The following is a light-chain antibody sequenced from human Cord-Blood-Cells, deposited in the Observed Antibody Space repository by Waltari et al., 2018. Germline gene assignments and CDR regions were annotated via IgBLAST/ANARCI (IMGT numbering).Light chain of an antibody. J-gene: IGKJ2*01. V-gene: IGKV1-6*01. CDR1: QGIRND. Sequence: ALQMTQSPSSLSASVGDRVTITCRASQGIRNDLGWYQQKPGKAPKLLIYAAASLQSGVPSRFSGSGSGTDFTLTISSLQPEDFATYYCLQDYNYPYTFGQGTKLEIK. CDR2: AAA. CDR3: LQDYNYPYT.